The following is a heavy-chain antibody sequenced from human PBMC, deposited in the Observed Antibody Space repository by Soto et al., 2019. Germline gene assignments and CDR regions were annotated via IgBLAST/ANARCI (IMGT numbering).Heavy chain of an antibody. CDR3: ARNSMTTVTPPAYWYFHL. D-gene: IGHD4-17*01. Sequence: PSETLSLTCAGYGGSFSGYYWSWIRQPPGKGLEWIGEINHSGSTNYNPSLKSRVTISVGTSKNQLSLKLSSVTAADTAVYYCARNSMTTVTPPAYWYFHLRGRGTLVSVSS. CDR1: GGSFSGYY. J-gene: IGHJ2*01. V-gene: IGHV4-34*01. CDR2: INHSGST.